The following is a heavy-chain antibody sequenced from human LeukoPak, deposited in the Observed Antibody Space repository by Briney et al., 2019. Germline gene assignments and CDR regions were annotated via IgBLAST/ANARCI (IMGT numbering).Heavy chain of an antibody. Sequence: SETLSLTCTVSGASMSNHYWSWIRQPPGEGLEWIGYIYDSETTNYNPSLKSRVTMSVDTSMNQFSLKLTSVTAADTALYYCASRPADSTWYGVFDYWSRGTLVTVSS. J-gene: IGHJ4*02. D-gene: IGHD6-13*01. CDR2: IYDSETT. CDR3: ASRPADSTWYGVFDY. CDR1: GASMSNHY. V-gene: IGHV4-59*11.